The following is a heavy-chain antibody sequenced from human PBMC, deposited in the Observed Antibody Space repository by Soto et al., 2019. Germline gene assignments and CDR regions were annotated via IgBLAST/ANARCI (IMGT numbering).Heavy chain of an antibody. D-gene: IGHD3-16*02. Sequence: ASVKVSCKASGYTFTGYYMHWVRQAPGQGLEWMGWINPNSGGTNYAQKFQGRVTMTRDTSISTAYMELSRLRSDDTAVYYCARATCHYVWGSYRYTYYYYGMDVWGQGTTVTVSS. CDR3: ARATCHYVWGSYRYTYYYYGMDV. V-gene: IGHV1-2*02. J-gene: IGHJ6*02. CDR1: GYTFTGYY. CDR2: INPNSGGT.